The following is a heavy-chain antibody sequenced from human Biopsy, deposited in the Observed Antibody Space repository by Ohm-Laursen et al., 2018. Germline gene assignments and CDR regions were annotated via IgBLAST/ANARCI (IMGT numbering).Heavy chain of an antibody. D-gene: IGHD4-17*01. J-gene: IGHJ3*01. CDR2: IRGSGLTT. V-gene: IGHV3-23*01. CDR3: TYRYGDYPL. Sequence: SLRLSCTASGFILNNYGLSWVRQAPGKGLEWVSAIRGSGLTTFYTDSVKGRFTISRDNSKNTLSLQMNSLRAEDTAIYYCTYRYGDYPLWGQGTMVTVSS. CDR1: GFILNNYG.